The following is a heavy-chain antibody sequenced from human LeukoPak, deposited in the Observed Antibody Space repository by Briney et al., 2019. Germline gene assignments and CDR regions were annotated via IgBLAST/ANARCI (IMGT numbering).Heavy chain of an antibody. D-gene: IGHD6-25*01. V-gene: IGHV3-48*01. CDR2: ISTISNT. Sequence: GGSLRLSRIASGFTFSTYSMNWVRQAPGKGLEWVSYISTISNTHYADSVKGRFTISRDNSKNTLYLQMNSLRVEDSAMYYCVRQAQEDYWGQGTPVTVSA. J-gene: IGHJ4*02. CDR3: VRQAQEDY. CDR1: GFTFSTYS.